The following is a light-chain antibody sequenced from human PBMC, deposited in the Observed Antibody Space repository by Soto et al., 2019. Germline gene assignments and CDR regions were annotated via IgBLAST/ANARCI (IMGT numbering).Light chain of an antibody. CDR3: QQSLGAPDT. CDR1: QNILRSSDNKNC. Sequence: DIVMTQSPESLTVSLGERATINCKSSQNILRSSDNKNCLSWYQQKPGRPPKLLIYWAFTRESGVPDRFSGSGSGTDFTLTISSLQADDVAVYYCQQSLGAPDTFGQGTKVEIK. J-gene: IGKJ2*01. V-gene: IGKV4-1*01. CDR2: WAF.